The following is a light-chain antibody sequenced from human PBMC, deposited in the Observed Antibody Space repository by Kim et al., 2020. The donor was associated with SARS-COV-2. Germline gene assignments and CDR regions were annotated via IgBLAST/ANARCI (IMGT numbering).Light chain of an antibody. Sequence: LSPGERATLSCWASQSVSSYLAWYQQKPGQAPRLLIYDASNRATGIPARFSGSGSGTDFTLTISSLEPEDFAVYYCQQRSNWPLTFGGGTKVDIK. J-gene: IGKJ4*01. V-gene: IGKV3-11*01. CDR2: DAS. CDR3: QQRSNWPLT. CDR1: QSVSSY.